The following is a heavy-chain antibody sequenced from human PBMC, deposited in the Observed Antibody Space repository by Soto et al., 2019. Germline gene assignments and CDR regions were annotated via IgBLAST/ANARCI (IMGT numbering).Heavy chain of an antibody. V-gene: IGHV5-51*01. CDR2: IYPGDSDT. CDR1: GYSFTTSW. D-gene: IGHD3-3*01. CDR3: ARSPTQRLLHPGYFDF. Sequence: PGESLKISCKGSGYSFTTSWIGWVRQVPGKGLEWMGIIYPGDSDTRYSPSFQGQVTISADKSISTAYLQWSSLKASDTAMYYCARSPTQRLLHPGYFDFWGQGTLVTVS. J-gene: IGHJ4*02.